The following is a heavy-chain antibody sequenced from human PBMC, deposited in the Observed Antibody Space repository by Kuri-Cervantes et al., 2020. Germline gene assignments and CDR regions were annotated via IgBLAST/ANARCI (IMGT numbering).Heavy chain of an antibody. J-gene: IGHJ4*02. D-gene: IGHD3-10*01. CDR3: ARTRRFGELFY. CDR1: GGSISSSNHY. V-gene: IGHV4-39*07. Sequence: GSLRLSCTVSGGSISSSNHYWGWIRQPPGKGLEWIGSIHHSGSTNYNPSLKSRVTISVDTSKNQFSLKLSSVTAADTAVYYCARTRRFGELFYWGQGTLVTVSS. CDR2: IHHSGST.